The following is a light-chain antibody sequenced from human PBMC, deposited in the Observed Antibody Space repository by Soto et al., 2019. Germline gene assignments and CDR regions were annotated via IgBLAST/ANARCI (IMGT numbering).Light chain of an antibody. J-gene: IGLJ3*02. CDR2: SHD. CDR3: IAWDDSLKGPV. CDR1: SSNIGRNA. V-gene: IGLV1-44*01. Sequence: QSVLTQPPSASGTPGQRVTISCSGSSSNIGRNAVNWYQQVPGTAPKLLIYSHDQRPSGVPDRFSGSKSGTSASLALSGLQSEDEANYYCIAWDDSLKGPVFGGGTKLTVL.